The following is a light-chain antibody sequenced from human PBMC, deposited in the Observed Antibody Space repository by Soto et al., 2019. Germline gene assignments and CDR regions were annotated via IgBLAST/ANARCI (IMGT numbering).Light chain of an antibody. CDR3: QQYNSYSKT. CDR2: DAS. J-gene: IGKJ1*01. Sequence: DIQMTQSPSTLSASVGDRVTNTCRASQSISSWLAWYKQKPGKAPKLLIYDASSLESGVPSRFSGSGSGTEFTLTISSLQPDDFATYYCQQYNSYSKTFGQGTKV. V-gene: IGKV1-5*01. CDR1: QSISSW.